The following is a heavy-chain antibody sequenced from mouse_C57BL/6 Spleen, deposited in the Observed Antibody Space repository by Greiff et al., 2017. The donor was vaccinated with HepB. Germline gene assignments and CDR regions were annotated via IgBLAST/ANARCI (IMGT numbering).Heavy chain of an antibody. V-gene: IGHV1-18*01. Sequence: EVQLQQSGPELVKPGASVKIPCKASGYTFTDYNMDWVKQSHGKSLEWIGDINPNNGGTIYNQKFKGKATLTVDKSSSTAYMELRSLTSEDTAVYYCARLNDYWFAYWGQGTLVTVSA. CDR2: INPNNGGT. D-gene: IGHD2-4*01. CDR3: ARLNDYWFAY. CDR1: GYTFTDYN. J-gene: IGHJ3*01.